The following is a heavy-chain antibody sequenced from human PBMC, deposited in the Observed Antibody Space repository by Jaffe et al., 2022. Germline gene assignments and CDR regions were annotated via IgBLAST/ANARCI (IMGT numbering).Heavy chain of an antibody. J-gene: IGHJ4*02. V-gene: IGHV4-61*02. CDR2: IYTSGST. CDR3: ARELSTKAFDY. CDR1: GGSISSGSYY. D-gene: IGHD3-3*02. Sequence: QVQLQESGPGLVKPSQTLSLTCTVSGGSISSGSYYWSWIRQPAGKGLEWIGRIYTSGSTNYNPSLKSRVTISVDTSKNQFSLKLSSVTAADTAVYYCARELSTKAFDYWGQGTLVTVSS.